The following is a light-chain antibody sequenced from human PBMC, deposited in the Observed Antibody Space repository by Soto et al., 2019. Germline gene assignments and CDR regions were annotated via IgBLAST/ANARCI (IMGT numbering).Light chain of an antibody. J-gene: IGKJ2*01. CDR2: LGS. Sequence: DIVMTQSPLSLSVTPGEPASISCRSSQSLLHSNGYNYLDWYLQKPGQSPQLLIYLGSNRASGVPDRFRGSGSGTDFTLKISRVGAEDVGVYYCMQALQTPYTFGQGTKLEIK. CDR3: MQALQTPYT. V-gene: IGKV2-28*01. CDR1: QSLLHSNGYNY.